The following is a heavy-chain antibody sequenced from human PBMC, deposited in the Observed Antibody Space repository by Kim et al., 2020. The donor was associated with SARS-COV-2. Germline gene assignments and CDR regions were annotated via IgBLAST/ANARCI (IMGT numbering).Heavy chain of an antibody. CDR1: GYTFTGYY. CDR3: AKWGTYSSSPTRLNWFDP. CDR2: INPNSGGT. Sequence: ASVKVSCKASGYTFTGYYMHWVRQAPGQGLEWMGWINPNSGGTNYAQKFQGRVTMTRDTSISTAYMELSRLRSDDTAVYYCAKWGTYSSSPTRLNWFDPWGQGTLVTVSS. D-gene: IGHD6-6*01. V-gene: IGHV1-2*02. J-gene: IGHJ5*02.